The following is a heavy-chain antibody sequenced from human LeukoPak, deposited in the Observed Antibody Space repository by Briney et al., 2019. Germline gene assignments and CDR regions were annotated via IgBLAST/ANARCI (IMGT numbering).Heavy chain of an antibody. CDR3: ARYRHKRYYFDY. D-gene: IGHD3-16*02. CDR2: INPNSGGT. J-gene: IGHJ4*02. CDR1: GYTFTSYY. V-gene: IGHV1-2*02. Sequence: ASVKVSCKASGYTFTSYYMHWVRQAPGQGLEWMGWINPNSGGTNYAQKFQGRVTMTRDTSISTAYMELSRLRSDDTAVYYCARYRHKRYYFDYWGQGTLVTVSS.